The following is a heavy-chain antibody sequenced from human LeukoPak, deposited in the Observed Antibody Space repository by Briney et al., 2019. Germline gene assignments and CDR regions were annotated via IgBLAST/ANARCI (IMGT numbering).Heavy chain of an antibody. D-gene: IGHD1-26*01. Sequence: PSETLSLTCTVSGASVSRNWWSWVRQPPGKGLEWIGEIHHSGGTNYNPSLKSRLTISVDTSKNQFSLKLSSVTAADTAVYYCARGYLLRWFDPWGQGTLVTVSS. CDR3: ARGYLLRWFDP. CDR2: IHHSGGT. CDR1: GASVSRNW. J-gene: IGHJ5*02. V-gene: IGHV4-4*02.